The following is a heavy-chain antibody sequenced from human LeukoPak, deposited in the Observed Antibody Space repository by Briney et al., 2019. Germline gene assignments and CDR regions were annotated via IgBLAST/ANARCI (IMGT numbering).Heavy chain of an antibody. V-gene: IGHV1-18*01. CDR3: ARENSGSYREFDY. CDR2: ISAYNGNT. Sequence: GASVKVSCKASGYTLTSYDINWVRQAPGQGLEWMGWISAYNGNTNYAQKLQGRVTMTTDTSTSTAYMELRSLRSDDTAVFYCARENSGSYREFDYWGQGTLVTVSS. D-gene: IGHD1-26*01. CDR1: GYTLTSYD. J-gene: IGHJ4*02.